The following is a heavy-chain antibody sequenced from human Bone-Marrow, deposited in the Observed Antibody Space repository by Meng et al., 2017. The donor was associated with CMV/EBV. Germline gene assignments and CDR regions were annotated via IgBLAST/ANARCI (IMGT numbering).Heavy chain of an antibody. Sequence: SETLSLTCTVSGGSVSSGSYYWSWIRQPPGKGLEWIGYIYYSGSTNYNPSLKSRVTISVDTSKNQFSLKLSAVTAADTAVYYCASLVMASWGYFDYWGQGTLVTVSS. J-gene: IGHJ4*02. CDR1: GGSVSSGSYY. CDR2: IYYSGST. V-gene: IGHV4-61*01. D-gene: IGHD2-21*01. CDR3: ASLVMASWGYFDY.